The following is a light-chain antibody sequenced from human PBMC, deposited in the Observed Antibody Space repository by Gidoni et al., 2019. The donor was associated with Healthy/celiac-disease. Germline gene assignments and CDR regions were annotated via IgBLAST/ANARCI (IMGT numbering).Light chain of an antibody. CDR2: GAS. Sequence: EIVMTQSPGSLSVSPGERATLSCRASQSVSSNLAWYQQKPGQAPRLLIYGASTRATGIPVTFSGSGSGTEFTLTISSLQSEDFGVYYCQQYNNWPRTFGQGTKVEVK. CDR1: QSVSSN. J-gene: IGKJ1*01. CDR3: QQYNNWPRT. V-gene: IGKV3-15*01.